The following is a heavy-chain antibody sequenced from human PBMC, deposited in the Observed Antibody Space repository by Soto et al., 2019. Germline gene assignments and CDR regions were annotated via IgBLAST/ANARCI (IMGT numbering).Heavy chain of an antibody. CDR1: GGSISSGGYY. V-gene: IGHV4-31*03. CDR3: ARGTYYDFSSGYPEGPSTFDY. CDR2: IYYSGST. J-gene: IGHJ4*02. D-gene: IGHD3-3*01. Sequence: QVQLQESGPGLVKPSQTLSLTCTVSGGSISSGGYYWSWIRQHPGKGLEWIGYIYYSGSTYYNPSLKSRVTISVDTSKNHFSLKLSSVTAADTAVYYCARGTYYDFSSGYPEGPSTFDYWGQGTLVPVSS.